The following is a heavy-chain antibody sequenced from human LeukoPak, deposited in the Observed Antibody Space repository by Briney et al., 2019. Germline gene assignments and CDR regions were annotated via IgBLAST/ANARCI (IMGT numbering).Heavy chain of an antibody. J-gene: IGHJ4*02. V-gene: IGHV3-23*01. CDR2: VTGGAVAT. D-gene: IGHD6-19*01. Sequence: PGGSLRLSCAASGFNFRSYAMSWVRQAPGKGLEWVSTVTGGAVATYYADSVRGRHTIYRDNSKNTLYLQMNSLRAEDTAVYYCARDSPLKGYNSGWATNSFDFWGQGTLVTVSS. CDR3: ARDSPLKGYNSGWATNSFDF. CDR1: GFNFRSYA.